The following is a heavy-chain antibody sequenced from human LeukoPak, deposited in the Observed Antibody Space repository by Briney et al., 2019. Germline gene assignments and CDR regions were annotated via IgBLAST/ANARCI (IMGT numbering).Heavy chain of an antibody. CDR1: GFTFSSYG. D-gene: IGHD6-19*01. Sequence: GGSLRLSCAASGFTFSSYGMHWVRQAPGKGLEWVAFIRYDGSNKYYADSVKGRFTISRDNSKNTLYLQMNSLRAEDTAVYYCAKDGVSSGWYDYYYGMDVWGQGTTVTVSS. CDR2: IRYDGSNK. J-gene: IGHJ6*02. CDR3: AKDGVSSGWYDYYYGMDV. V-gene: IGHV3-30*02.